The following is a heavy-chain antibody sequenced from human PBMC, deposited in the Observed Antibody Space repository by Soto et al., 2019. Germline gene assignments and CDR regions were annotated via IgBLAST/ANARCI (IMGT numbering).Heavy chain of an antibody. D-gene: IGHD5-12*01. CDR2: IYPGDSDT. J-gene: IGHJ3*02. CDR3: ASHDGRDGYNYVPAFDI. V-gene: IGHV5-51*01. CDR1: GYSFTSYW. Sequence: GESLKISCKGSGYSFTSYWIGWVRQMPGKGLEWMGIIYPGDSDTRYSPSFQGQVTISADKSISTAYLQWSSLKASDTAMYYCASHDGRDGYNYVPAFDIWGQGTMVTVSS.